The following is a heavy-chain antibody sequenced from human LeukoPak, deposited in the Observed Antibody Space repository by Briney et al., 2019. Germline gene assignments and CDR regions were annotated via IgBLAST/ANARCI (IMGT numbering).Heavy chain of an antibody. CDR3: ARDGYYYDSSGFDY. J-gene: IGHJ4*02. D-gene: IGHD3-22*01. V-gene: IGHV4-61*02. CDR2: VYSSGST. Sequence: SETLSLTCTVSGGSISSGSYYWSWIRQPTGKGLEWIGRVYSSGSTDYNPSLKSRLSISVDTSKIQFSLRLSSVTVADTAVYYCARDGYYYDSSGFDYWGQGTLVTVSS. CDR1: GGSISSGSYY.